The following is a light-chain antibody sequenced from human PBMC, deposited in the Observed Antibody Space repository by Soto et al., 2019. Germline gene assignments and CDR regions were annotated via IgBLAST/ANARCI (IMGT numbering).Light chain of an antibody. CDR2: GAS. J-gene: IGKJ5*01. Sequence: EIVLTQSPGPLSLSPGERATLSCRASQSVSSSYLAWYQQKPGQAPRLLIYGASSRATGIPDRFSGSGCGTDFTLTISRLEPEEFAMYYCQQYGRSPLVTFGQGTRVEIK. CDR1: QSVSSSY. CDR3: QQYGRSPLVT. V-gene: IGKV3-20*01.